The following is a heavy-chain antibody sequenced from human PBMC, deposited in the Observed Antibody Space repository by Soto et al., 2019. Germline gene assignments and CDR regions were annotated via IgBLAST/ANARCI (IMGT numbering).Heavy chain of an antibody. V-gene: IGHV1-2*02. D-gene: IGHD2-21*02. Sequence: QAQLVQSGAEVKKPGASVKVSCEASGYTFTSYYMYWVRQAPGQGLEWMGWINPNSGDTKYAQKFRGRVTMTRDTSITTAYMEVKMLTSDDTAVYYCARQLAYCGGDCFTEPVDYWGQGTLVTVSS. CDR2: INPNSGDT. CDR1: GYTFTSYY. J-gene: IGHJ4*02. CDR3: ARQLAYCGGDCFTEPVDY.